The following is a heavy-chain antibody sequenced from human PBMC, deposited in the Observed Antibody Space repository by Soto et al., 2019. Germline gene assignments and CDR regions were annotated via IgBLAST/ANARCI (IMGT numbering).Heavy chain of an antibody. CDR1: GGSISSYY. Sequence: PSETLSLTCTVSGGSISSYYWSWIRQPPGKGLEWIGYIYYSGITNYNPSLKSRVTISVDTSKNQFSLKLSSVTAADTAVYYCARVTTPDAFDIWGQGTMVTVSS. J-gene: IGHJ3*02. CDR3: ARVTTPDAFDI. V-gene: IGHV4-59*01. CDR2: IYYSGIT. D-gene: IGHD4-4*01.